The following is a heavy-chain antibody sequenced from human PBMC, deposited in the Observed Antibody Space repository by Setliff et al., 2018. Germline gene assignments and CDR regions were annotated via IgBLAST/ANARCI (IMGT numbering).Heavy chain of an antibody. J-gene: IGHJ5*02. CDR1: GFTFSSSS. Sequence: GGSLRLSCAASGFTFSSSSMTWVRQAPGKGLEWVSAISGSGGSTYYADSVKGRFTISRDNSQNTVFLQVNSLRHEDSAVYYCAKEDYSDSSGYYYETPWFDPWGKGTLVTVSS. CDR2: ISGSGGST. V-gene: IGHV3-23*01. CDR3: AKEDYSDSSGYYYETPWFDP. D-gene: IGHD3-22*01.